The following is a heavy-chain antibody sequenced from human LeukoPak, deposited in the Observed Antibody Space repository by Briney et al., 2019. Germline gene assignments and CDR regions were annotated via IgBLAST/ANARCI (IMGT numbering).Heavy chain of an antibody. J-gene: IGHJ4*02. Sequence: SETLSLTCTVSGGSISSSDYYWGWIRRPPGKGLEWIGTIYYTGSTYYNPSLKSRVTLSVDTSKTQFSLKLSSVTATDTAVYYCANVAYYDSSGYFDYWGQGTLVTVSS. CDR1: GGSISSSDYY. D-gene: IGHD3-22*01. CDR2: IYYTGST. V-gene: IGHV4-39*01. CDR3: ANVAYYDSSGYFDY.